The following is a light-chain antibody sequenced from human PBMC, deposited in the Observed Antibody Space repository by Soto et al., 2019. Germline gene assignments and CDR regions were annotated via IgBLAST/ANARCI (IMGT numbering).Light chain of an antibody. CDR3: CSYAGSSTLYV. CDR2: EVN. J-gene: IGLJ1*01. V-gene: IGLV2-23*02. CDR1: SSDIGTYNL. Sequence: ALTQPASVSWSPGQSITISCTGTSSDIGTYNLVSWYQQHPGKAPKLMIYEVNKRPSGVSDRFSGSKSGNTASLTISGLQAEDEADYYCCSYAGSSTLYVFGTGTKVTVL.